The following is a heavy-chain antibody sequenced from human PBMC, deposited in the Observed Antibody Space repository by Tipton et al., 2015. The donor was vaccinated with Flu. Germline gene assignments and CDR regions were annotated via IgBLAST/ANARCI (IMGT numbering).Heavy chain of an antibody. CDR1: GFTFSSYG. V-gene: IGHV3-30*19. CDR2: ISSDGSNK. Sequence: QLMQSGGGVVQPGRSLRLSCAASGFTFSSYGMHWVRQAPGKGLEWVAVISSDGSNKYYADSVKGRFTISRDNSKNTLYLQMNSLRAEDTAVYYCAKDHPNAGTGPETGVFDIWGQGTMVTVSS. CDR3: AKDHPNAGTGPETGVFDI. D-gene: IGHD1-1*01. J-gene: IGHJ3*02.